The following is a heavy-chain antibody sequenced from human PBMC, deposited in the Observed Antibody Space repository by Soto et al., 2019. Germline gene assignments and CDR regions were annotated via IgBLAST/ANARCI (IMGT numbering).Heavy chain of an antibody. CDR1: GFTFSSYA. V-gene: IGHV3-23*01. D-gene: IGHD5-12*01. CDR3: ARYSGYEPIYYYYYYMDV. CDR2: ISGSGGST. J-gene: IGHJ6*03. Sequence: GGSLRLSCAASGFTFSSYAMRWVRQAPGKGLEWVSAISGSGGSTYYADSVKGRFTISRDNSKNTLYLQMNSLRAEDTAVYYCARYSGYEPIYYYYYYMDVWGKGTTVTVSS.